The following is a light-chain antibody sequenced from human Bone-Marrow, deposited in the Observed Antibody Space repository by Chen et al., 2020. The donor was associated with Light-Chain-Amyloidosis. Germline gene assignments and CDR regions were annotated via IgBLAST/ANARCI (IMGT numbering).Light chain of an antibody. Sequence: SYVLTQPSSVSVAPGQTATIARGGNNIGATRVHWYQQTPGQAPLLVVYDDSDGPSGIPERLSGSNSGNTATLTISRVEAGDEADYYCQVWDRSSDRPVFGGGTKLTVL. V-gene: IGLV3-21*02. J-gene: IGLJ3*02. CDR1: NIGATR. CDR3: QVWDRSSDRPV. CDR2: DDS.